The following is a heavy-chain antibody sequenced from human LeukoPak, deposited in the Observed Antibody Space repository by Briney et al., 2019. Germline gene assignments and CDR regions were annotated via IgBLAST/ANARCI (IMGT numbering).Heavy chain of an antibody. CDR1: GFTFSRYA. Sequence: GGSLRLSCSASGFTFSRYAMQWVRQAPGKGLEYVSAISSNGGSTYYADSVKGRFTISRDNSRNTLHLQMSSLRVEDTAVDYCVKDSRSGSYFDYWGQGTLVTVSS. D-gene: IGHD3-10*01. CDR3: VKDSRSGSYFDY. J-gene: IGHJ4*02. CDR2: ISSNGGST. V-gene: IGHV3-64D*06.